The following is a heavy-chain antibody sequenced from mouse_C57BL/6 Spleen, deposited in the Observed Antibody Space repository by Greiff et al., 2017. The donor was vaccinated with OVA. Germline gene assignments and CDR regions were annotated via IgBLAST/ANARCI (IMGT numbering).Heavy chain of an antibody. D-gene: IGHD2-5*01. J-gene: IGHJ2*01. CDR1: GYTFTDYY. Sequence: VQLQQSGPELVKPGASVKISCKASGYTFTDYYMNWVKQSHGKSLEWIGDINPNNGGTSYNQKFKGKATLTVDKSSSTAYMELRSLTSEDSAVYYCARSGSNEDFDYWGQGTTLTVSS. V-gene: IGHV1-26*01. CDR2: INPNNGGT. CDR3: ARSGSNEDFDY.